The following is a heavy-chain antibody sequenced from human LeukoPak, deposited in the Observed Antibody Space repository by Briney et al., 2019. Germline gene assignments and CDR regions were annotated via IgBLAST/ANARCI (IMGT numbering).Heavy chain of an antibody. CDR2: INPSDGST. Sequence: ASVKVSCKASGETFTTYYIHWVRQAPGQGLEWMGIINPSDGSTTYAQKFQGRATMTRDTSTSTVHMELSSLTSEDTAVYFCAKCRSPSKYDYVWGRNWFDPWGPGTLVTVSS. CDR1: GETFTTYY. V-gene: IGHV1-46*03. CDR3: AKCRSPSKYDYVWGRNWFDP. J-gene: IGHJ5*02. D-gene: IGHD3-16*01.